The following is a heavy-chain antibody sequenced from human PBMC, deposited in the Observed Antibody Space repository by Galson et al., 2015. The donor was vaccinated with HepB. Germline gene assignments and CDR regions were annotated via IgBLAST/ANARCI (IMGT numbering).Heavy chain of an antibody. Sequence: QSGAEVKKPGESLKISCQALGYTFVPYWLGWVRQMPGKGLEWLGIIYPGASDTRYSPSFQGPVTIPANKSIHTAFLQWSSLQASDTAMYYCARLFSSADCYVEHYFDSGGLATLVIVAS. J-gene: IGHJ4*02. D-gene: IGHD2-21*01. CDR3: ARLFSSADCYVEHYFDS. CDR2: IYPGASDT. CDR1: GYTFVPYW. V-gene: IGHV5-51*01.